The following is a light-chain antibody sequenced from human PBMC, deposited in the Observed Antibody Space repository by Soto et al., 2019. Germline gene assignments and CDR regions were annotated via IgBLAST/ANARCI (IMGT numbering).Light chain of an antibody. J-gene: IGKJ1*01. CDR1: QNIRTF. CDR3: QQSYNTPQK. V-gene: IGKV1-39*01. Sequence: DIQMTQSPSSLPASVGDRVTVTCRASQNIRTFLSWYQQRPGKAPNLLIYAAINMQSGVPSRFSGNGSGTDFALTISSLQPEDFATYYCQQSYNTPQKFGQGTKVEIK. CDR2: AAI.